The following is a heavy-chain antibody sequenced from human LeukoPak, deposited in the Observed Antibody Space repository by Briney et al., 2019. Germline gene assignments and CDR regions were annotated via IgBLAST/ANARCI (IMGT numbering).Heavy chain of an antibody. CDR2: ISYGGSNK. J-gene: IGHJ4*02. D-gene: IGHD3-16*02. Sequence: GGSLRLPCAASGFTFSSYATPWVRQAPGKGLEWVAVISYGGSNKYYADSVKGRFTISRDNSKNTQYLQMNGLRAEDTAVYYCARQRHPLRVGELSFGYWGQGTLVTVSS. V-gene: IGHV3-30*04. CDR1: GFTFSSYA. CDR3: ARQRHPLRVGELSFGY.